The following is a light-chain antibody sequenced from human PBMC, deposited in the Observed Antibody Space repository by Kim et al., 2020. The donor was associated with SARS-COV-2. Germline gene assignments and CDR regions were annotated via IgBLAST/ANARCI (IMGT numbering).Light chain of an antibody. Sequence: ASVRDRVTITCRASQSISSWLAWYQQKPGKAPKVLIYKASSLESGVPSRFSGSGSGTEFTLTISSLQPDDFATYYCQQYNSYSVTFGQGTKVDIK. CDR3: QQYNSYSVT. CDR1: QSISSW. CDR2: KAS. J-gene: IGKJ1*01. V-gene: IGKV1-5*03.